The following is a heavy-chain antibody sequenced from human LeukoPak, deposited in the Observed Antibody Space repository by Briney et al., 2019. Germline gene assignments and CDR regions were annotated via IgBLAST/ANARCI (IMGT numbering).Heavy chain of an antibody. CDR3: ARVGYYESSGQVPFDY. Sequence: ASVKVSCKASGYTLTDYYMHWVRQAPGQGLEWMGRINPNSGGTNYAQKFQGRVTMTRDTSISTVYMELSRLRSDDTAVYYCARVGYYESSGQVPFDYWGQGTLVTVSS. J-gene: IGHJ4*02. CDR1: GYTLTDYY. CDR2: INPNSGGT. D-gene: IGHD3-22*01. V-gene: IGHV1-2*06.